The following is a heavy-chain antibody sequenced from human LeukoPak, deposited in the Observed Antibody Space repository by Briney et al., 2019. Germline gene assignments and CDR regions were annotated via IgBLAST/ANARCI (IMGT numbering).Heavy chain of an antibody. CDR2: INPKSGGT. V-gene: IGHV1-2*02. D-gene: IGHD3-9*01. Sequence: GASVKVSCKASGYTFTSYYIHWVRQAPGQGLEWMGWINPKSGGTNYAQKFQDRVTMTRDTSISTDYMELSRLRYDDTAVYYCARSPDILTGENFDYWGQGTLVTVSS. CDR3: ARSPDILTGENFDY. CDR1: GYTFTSYY. J-gene: IGHJ4*02.